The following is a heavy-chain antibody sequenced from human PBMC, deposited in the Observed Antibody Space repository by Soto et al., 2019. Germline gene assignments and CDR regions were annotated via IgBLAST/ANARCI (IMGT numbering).Heavy chain of an antibody. J-gene: IGHJ6*02. Sequence: XDSLKVSCQCSGNSFTSYWVGWVRQMPGKGLEWMGIIYPGDSDTRYSPSFQGQVTISADKSISTAYLQWSSLKASDTAMYYCASTSLGRTARYFRGLYGMDVWGQGTTVTVSS. D-gene: IGHD3-10*02. CDR2: IYPGDSDT. CDR1: GNSFTSYW. CDR3: ASTSLGRTARYFRGLYGMDV. V-gene: IGHV5-51*01.